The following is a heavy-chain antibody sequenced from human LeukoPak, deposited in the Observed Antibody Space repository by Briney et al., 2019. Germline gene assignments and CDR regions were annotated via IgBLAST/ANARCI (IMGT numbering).Heavy chain of an antibody. D-gene: IGHD4-17*01. CDR3: AKGWDDDYGDYADY. CDR1: GFTFDDYA. Sequence: PGRSLRLSCAASGFTFDDYAMHWVRQAPGKGLEWVSGISWNSGSIGYADSVKGRFTISRDNAKNSLYLQMNSLRAGDTALYYCAKGWDDDYGDYADYWGQGTLVTVSS. V-gene: IGHV3-9*01. J-gene: IGHJ4*02. CDR2: ISWNSGSI.